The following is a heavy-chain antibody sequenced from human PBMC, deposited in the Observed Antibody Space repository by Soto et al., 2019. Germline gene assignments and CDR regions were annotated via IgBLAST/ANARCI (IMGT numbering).Heavy chain of an antibody. V-gene: IGHV1-18*04. CDR1: GYTFTSYG. J-gene: IGHJ1*01. CDR2: ISPLKGRT. D-gene: IGHD4-17*01. Sequence: QVPLVQSGPDLKRPGASMKVSCKASGYTFTSYGISWVRQAPGQGLEWMAWISPLKGRTQYSQKAQGRITLSTDTSSNTGYMEMTTLRVDDTAVYYCAMDYGDSPEYFKPWAQGTLVTV. CDR3: AMDYGDSPEYFKP.